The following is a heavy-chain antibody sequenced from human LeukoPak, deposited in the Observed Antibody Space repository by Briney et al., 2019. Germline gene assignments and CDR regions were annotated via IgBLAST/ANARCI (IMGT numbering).Heavy chain of an antibody. CDR3: ARTTEECSRTSCYQYWFDP. D-gene: IGHD2-2*01. CDR1: GGSISSSSYY. J-gene: IGHJ5*02. CDR2: IYYSGST. Sequence: TSETLSLTCTVSGGSISSSSYYWGWIRQPPGKGLEWIGSIYYSGSTYYNPSLKSRVTISVDTSKNQFSLKVNSVTAADTAVYYCARTTEECSRTSCYQYWFDPWGQGTLVTVSS. V-gene: IGHV4-39*07.